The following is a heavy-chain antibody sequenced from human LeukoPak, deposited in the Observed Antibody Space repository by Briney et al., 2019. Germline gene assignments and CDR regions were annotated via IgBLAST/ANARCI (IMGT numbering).Heavy chain of an antibody. J-gene: IGHJ4*02. CDR1: GFTFSSYA. D-gene: IGHD3-10*01. V-gene: IGHV3-23*01. Sequence: GGSLRLSCAASGFTFSSYAVSWVRQASGKGLEWVSSISGGGGDIFYADSVKGRFSISRDNFKNRAFLQLNSLRAEDSAMYYCARWFGEPPNFDYWGQGTLVTVSS. CDR3: ARWFGEPPNFDY. CDR2: ISGGGGDI.